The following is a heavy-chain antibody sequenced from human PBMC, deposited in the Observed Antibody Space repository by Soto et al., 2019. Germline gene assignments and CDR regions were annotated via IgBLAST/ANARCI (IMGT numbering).Heavy chain of an antibody. Sequence: PGESLKISCTGSGYNFINYWIGWVRQMPGKGLEWMGIIYPGDSDTRYSPSFQGQVTISVDKSITTAYLQWSSLKASDTAMYYCARRYCTATICDPWFDPWGQGTLVTLSS. V-gene: IGHV5-51*01. CDR3: ARRYCTATICDPWFDP. CDR2: IYPGDSDT. CDR1: GYNFINYW. J-gene: IGHJ5*02. D-gene: IGHD2-8*02.